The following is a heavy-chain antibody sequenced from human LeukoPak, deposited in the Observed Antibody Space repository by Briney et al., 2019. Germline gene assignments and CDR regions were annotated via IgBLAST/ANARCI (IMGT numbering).Heavy chain of an antibody. D-gene: IGHD3-10*01. Sequence: GGSLRLSCAGSAFTFSSYWMRWVREARGKGREGVANIKDDGSEKYYLDSVKGRFTISRDNAKNSLYLQMNSLRAEDTAVYSCARIKEYGFDIWGQGTMVTVSS. J-gene: IGHJ3*02. CDR3: ARIKEYGFDI. V-gene: IGHV3-7*01. CDR2: IKDDGSEK. CDR1: AFTFSSYW.